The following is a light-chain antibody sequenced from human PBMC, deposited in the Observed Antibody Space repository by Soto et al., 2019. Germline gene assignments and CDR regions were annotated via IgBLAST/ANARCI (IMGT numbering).Light chain of an antibody. CDR2: HVS. CDR3: SSYTSTSTDV. V-gene: IGLV2-14*01. J-gene: IGLJ1*01. Sequence: QSVLTQPASVSGSPGQSITISCTGTSSDVGGYNYVSWYQQYPGKAPKLMIYHVSNRPSGVSNRFSGSKSGNSASLTISGLQAEDEADYYCSSYTSTSTDVFGTGTKLTVL. CDR1: SSDVGGYNY.